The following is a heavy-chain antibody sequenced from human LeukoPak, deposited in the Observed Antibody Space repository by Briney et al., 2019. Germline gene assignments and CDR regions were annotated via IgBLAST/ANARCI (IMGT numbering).Heavy chain of an antibody. V-gene: IGHV3-23*01. CDR2: ISGSGGST. Sequence: GGSLRLSCAASGFTFNNYAMSWVRQAPGKGLEWVSVISGSGGSTYYADSVKGRFTISRDNSKNTLYLQMNSLRAEDTAVYYCAKVNVPGNWFDPWGQGTLVTVSS. J-gene: IGHJ5*02. D-gene: IGHD2-2*01. CDR1: GFTFNNYA. CDR3: AKVNVPGNWFDP.